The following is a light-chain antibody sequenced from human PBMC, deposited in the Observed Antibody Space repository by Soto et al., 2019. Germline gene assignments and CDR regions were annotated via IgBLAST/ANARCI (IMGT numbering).Light chain of an antibody. CDR3: ATRDNSLSRLV. V-gene: IGLV1-47*02. J-gene: IGLJ3*02. CDR1: SSNIGTNY. Sequence: QSVLTQPPSASGTPGQRVTISCSGSSSNIGTNYVYWYKQLPGTAPQLLIYCNDQRPSGVPDRLSGSKSGTSASLAISGLRSEDEADYYCATRDNSLSRLVFGGGTKLTVL. CDR2: CND.